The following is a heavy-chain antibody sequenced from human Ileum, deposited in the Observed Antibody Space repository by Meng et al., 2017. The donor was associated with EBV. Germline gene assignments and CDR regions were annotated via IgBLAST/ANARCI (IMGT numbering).Heavy chain of an antibody. J-gene: IGHJ4*02. Sequence: QGQLTASGPGLVKPSETLSLTCSVSNGSVSSYGYYWTWIRQPPGKGLEWIGYMSYTGSTNYKSTLKSRVTISVDKSKNQFSLKLSSVTAADTAVYYCARERGGGDRGIQWGQGTLVTVSS. V-gene: IGHV4-61*08. D-gene: IGHD2-21*02. CDR3: ARERGGGDRGIQ. CDR2: MSYTGST. CDR1: NGSVSSYGYY.